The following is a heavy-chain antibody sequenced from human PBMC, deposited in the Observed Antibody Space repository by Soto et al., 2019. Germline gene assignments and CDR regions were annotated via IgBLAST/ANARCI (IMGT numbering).Heavy chain of an antibody. CDR3: AHRVLRTVFGLVTTTAIYFDF. Sequence: QITLNESGPTVVRPTETLTLTCRFSGFSLTTSRVGVGWIRQSTGKAPKWLALIYWDDDKRYSTSLKSRLTITKDTSKNQVVLTVSDLDPTDTATYYCAHRVLRTVFGLVTTTAIYFDFWGQGTPVAVSS. CDR1: GFSLTTSRVG. D-gene: IGHD3-3*01. J-gene: IGHJ4*02. V-gene: IGHV2-5*02. CDR2: IYWDDDK.